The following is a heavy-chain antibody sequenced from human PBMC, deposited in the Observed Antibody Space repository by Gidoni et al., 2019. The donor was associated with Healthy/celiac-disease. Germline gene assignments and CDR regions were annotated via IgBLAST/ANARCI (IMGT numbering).Heavy chain of an antibody. Sequence: QVQLQESGPGLVKPSETLSLTCTVSGSSVSSGSYYWIWIRQPPGKGLEWIGYIYYSGSTNYNPSLKSRVTISVDTSKNQFSLKLSSVTAADTAVYYCARDRYYGSGGWFDPWGQGTLVTVSS. V-gene: IGHV4-61*01. CDR3: ARDRYYGSGGWFDP. J-gene: IGHJ5*02. D-gene: IGHD3-10*01. CDR2: IYYSGST. CDR1: GSSVSSGSYY.